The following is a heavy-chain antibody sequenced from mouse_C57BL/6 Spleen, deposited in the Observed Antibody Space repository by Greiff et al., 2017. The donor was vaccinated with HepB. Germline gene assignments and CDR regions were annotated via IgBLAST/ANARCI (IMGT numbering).Heavy chain of an antibody. CDR3: AREGCYYGSSLDY. D-gene: IGHD1-1*01. Sequence: EVMLVESGGGLVKPGGSLKLSCAASGFTFSSYAMSWVRQTPEKRLEWVATISDGGSYTYYPDNVKGRFTISRDNAKNNLYLQMSHLKSEDTAMYYCAREGCYYGSSLDYWGQGTTLTVSS. CDR1: GFTFSSYA. J-gene: IGHJ2*01. V-gene: IGHV5-4*01. CDR2: ISDGGSYT.